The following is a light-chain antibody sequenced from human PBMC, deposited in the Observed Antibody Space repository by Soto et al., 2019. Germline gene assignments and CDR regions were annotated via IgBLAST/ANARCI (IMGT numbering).Light chain of an antibody. J-gene: IGLJ2*01. Sequence: VLTQTPSASGTPGQRVYISCSGSSSNIGSNNVNWYQQLPGTAPKLLIYSNNQRPSGVPDRFSGSKSGTSASLAISGLQAEDEADYYCEAWDNSLNGVVFGGGTQLTVL. CDR3: EAWDNSLNGVV. V-gene: IGLV1-44*01. CDR1: SSNIGSNN. CDR2: SNN.